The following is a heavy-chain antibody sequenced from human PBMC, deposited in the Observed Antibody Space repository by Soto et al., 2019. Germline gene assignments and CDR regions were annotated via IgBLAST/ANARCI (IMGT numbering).Heavy chain of an antibody. CDR3: VAYTASRNWFDP. D-gene: IGHD2-2*02. CDR2: VYPSGNT. J-gene: IGHJ5*02. CDR1: GSSVNDFY. Sequence: SETLSLTCTVSGSSVNDFYWGWTRQSPGKGLEWIGSVYPSGNTYNKPSLRSRVTISTDTSKNEVSLQVASVTAADTALYYCVAYTASRNWFDPWGQGTLVTVSS. V-gene: IGHV4-38-2*02.